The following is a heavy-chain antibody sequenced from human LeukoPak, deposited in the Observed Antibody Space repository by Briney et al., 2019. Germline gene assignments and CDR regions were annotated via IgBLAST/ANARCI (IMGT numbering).Heavy chain of an antibody. CDR1: GYTFTSYG. Sequence: ASVKVSCKASGYTFTSYGISWVRQAPGQGLEWMGWISAYNGNTNYAQKLQGRVTMTTDTSTSTAYMELRSLRSDDTAVHYCARDRPDIVATISPPELDYWGQGTLVTVSS. CDR2: ISAYNGNT. V-gene: IGHV1-18*01. CDR3: ARDRPDIVATISPPELDY. J-gene: IGHJ4*02. D-gene: IGHD5-12*01.